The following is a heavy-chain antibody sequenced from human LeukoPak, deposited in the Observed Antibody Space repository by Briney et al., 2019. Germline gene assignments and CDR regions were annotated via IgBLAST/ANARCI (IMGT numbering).Heavy chain of an antibody. Sequence: PSETLSLTCTVSGGSISSGGYYWSWIRQPPGKGLEWIGYIYYSGSTNYNPSLKSRVTISVGTSKNQFSLKLNSVTAADTAIYYCASAISIPAWAFDLWGQGTVVTVSS. J-gene: IGHJ3*01. V-gene: IGHV4-61*08. D-gene: IGHD2-2*02. CDR1: GGSISSGGYY. CDR3: ASAISIPAWAFDL. CDR2: IYYSGST.